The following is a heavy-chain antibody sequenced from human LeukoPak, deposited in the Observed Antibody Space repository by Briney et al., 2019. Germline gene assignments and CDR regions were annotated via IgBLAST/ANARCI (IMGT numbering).Heavy chain of an antibody. J-gene: IGHJ4*02. Sequence: SQTLSLTCTVSGGSISSGDYYWSGIRQPPGKGLEWIGYIYYSGSTYYNPSLKSRVTISVDTSKNQFSLKLSSVTAADTAVYYCARVRFWSGYYWYYFDYWGQGTLVTVSS. CDR1: GGSISSGDYY. CDR2: IYYSGST. D-gene: IGHD3-3*01. CDR3: ARVRFWSGYYWYYFDY. V-gene: IGHV4-30-4*08.